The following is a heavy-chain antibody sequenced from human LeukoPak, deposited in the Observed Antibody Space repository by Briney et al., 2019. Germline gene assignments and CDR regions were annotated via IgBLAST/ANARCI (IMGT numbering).Heavy chain of an antibody. Sequence: SETLSLTCTVTDYSISSGYYWGWIRQPPGKGLEWIASINHGGITYYNPSLRSRVAISVDTSKNQFSLKLSSVTAADTAVYYCARDLYDSSGYYLYYFDYWGQGTLVTVSS. CDR1: DYSISSGYY. CDR2: INHGGIT. V-gene: IGHV4-38-2*02. J-gene: IGHJ4*02. CDR3: ARDLYDSSGYYLYYFDY. D-gene: IGHD3-22*01.